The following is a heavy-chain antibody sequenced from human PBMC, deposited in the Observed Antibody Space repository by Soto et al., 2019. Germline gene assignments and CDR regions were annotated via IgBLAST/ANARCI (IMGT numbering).Heavy chain of an antibody. CDR2: MNPDNEGT. CDR3: AVKGGHGAYPLDS. D-gene: IGHD3-16*01. CDR1: GYTFSIYD. Sequence: QVQLVQSGSEVKKPGASVKVSCKTSGYTFSIYDINGVRQATGQGLEWMGWMNPDNEGTGYSQTFQGRGTMTRDTSTGTAYMGLTSLTSEDTAIYYCAVKGGHGAYPLDSWCQGTLVTVSS. J-gene: IGHJ4*02. V-gene: IGHV1-8*01.